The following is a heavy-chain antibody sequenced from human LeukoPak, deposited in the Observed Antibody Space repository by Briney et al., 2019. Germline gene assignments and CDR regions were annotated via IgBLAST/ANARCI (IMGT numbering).Heavy chain of an antibody. V-gene: IGHV1-69*13. Sequence: SVKVSCRASGGTFSSYAISWVRQAPGQGLEWMGGIIPIFGTANYAQKFQGRVTITADESTSTAYMELSSLRSEDTAVYYCAREGVEQWLVGRLDVWGKGTTVTVSS. CDR1: GGTFSSYA. CDR3: AREGVEQWLVGRLDV. J-gene: IGHJ6*04. CDR2: IIPIFGTA. D-gene: IGHD6-19*01.